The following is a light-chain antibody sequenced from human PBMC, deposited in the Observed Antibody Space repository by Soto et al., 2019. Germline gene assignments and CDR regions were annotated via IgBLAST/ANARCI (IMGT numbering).Light chain of an antibody. CDR1: QSVFSS. CDR3: QQYNNWWT. Sequence: EILMTQSPATLSVSPWYRDTLSCRASQSVFSSLAWYQQKPGQAPRLLIYAASTRATGIPARFIGNGSGTEFTLTISSLQSEDFAVYYCQQYNNWWTFGQGTKVDI. CDR2: AAS. J-gene: IGKJ1*01. V-gene: IGKV3D-15*01.